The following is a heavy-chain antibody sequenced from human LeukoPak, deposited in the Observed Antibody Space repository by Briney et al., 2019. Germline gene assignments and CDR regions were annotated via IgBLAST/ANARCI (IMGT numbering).Heavy chain of an antibody. V-gene: IGHV4-59*01. Sequence: SETLSLTCSVSGGSISSYYRFWIRQPPGKGLEWIGYVFHSGSTNYNPSLKSRVTISVDTSKNQFSLKLSSVTAADTAVYYCASSDIVTGTTYYFDYWGLGTLITVSS. D-gene: IGHD1-14*01. CDR2: VFHSGST. CDR1: GGSISSYY. J-gene: IGHJ4*02. CDR3: ASSDIVTGTTYYFDY.